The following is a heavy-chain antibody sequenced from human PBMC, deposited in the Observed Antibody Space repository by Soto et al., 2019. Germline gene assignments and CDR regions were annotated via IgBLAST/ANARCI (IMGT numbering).Heavy chain of an antibody. D-gene: IGHD3-22*01. J-gene: IGHJ4*02. CDR2: VHPDSGGT. Sequence: ASVMVSCKTSVYIFTDHLIHWVRQSPGQGLQWVGWVHPDSGGTNVAQAFQDRVTMTADTSITTAYMELARLRTDDTAIFYCARGAQGFFPVSGIYFYFDHWGQGTPVTVSS. CDR3: ARGAQGFFPVSGIYFYFDH. V-gene: IGHV1-2*02. CDR1: VYIFTDHL.